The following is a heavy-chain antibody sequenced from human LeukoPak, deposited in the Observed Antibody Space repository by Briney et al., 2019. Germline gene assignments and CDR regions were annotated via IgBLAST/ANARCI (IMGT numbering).Heavy chain of an antibody. CDR2: IYHSGST. Sequence: NPSQTLSLTCTVSGGSISSGGYYWSWIRQPPGKGLEWIGYIYHSGSTYYNPSLKSRVTISVDRSKNQFSLKLSSVTAADTAVYYCARVSSGWLDYWGQGTLVTVSS. CDR1: GGSISSGGYY. CDR3: ARVSSGWLDY. D-gene: IGHD6-19*01. J-gene: IGHJ4*02. V-gene: IGHV4-30-2*01.